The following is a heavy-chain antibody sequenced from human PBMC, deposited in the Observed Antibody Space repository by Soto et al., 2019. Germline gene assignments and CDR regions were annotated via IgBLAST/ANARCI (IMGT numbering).Heavy chain of an antibody. Sequence: QVQLVQSGAEVKKPGSSVKVSCKASGGTFSSYTISWVRQAPGQGLEWMGRIIPILGIANYAQKFQGRVTITADKSTSTAYMELSSLRSEDTAVYYCASGPPHYDVWSGSFWGQGTMVTVSS. CDR3: ASGPPHYDVWSGSF. D-gene: IGHD3-3*01. CDR1: GGTFSSYT. V-gene: IGHV1-69*02. CDR2: IIPILGIA. J-gene: IGHJ3*01.